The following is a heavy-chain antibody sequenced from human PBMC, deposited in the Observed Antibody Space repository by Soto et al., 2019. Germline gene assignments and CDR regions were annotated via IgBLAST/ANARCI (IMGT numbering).Heavy chain of an antibody. J-gene: IGHJ3*02. Sequence: QVQLVESGGGVVQPGRSLRLSCAASGFTFSSYAMHWARQAPGKGLEWVAVISYDGSNKYYADSVKGRFTISRDNSKNTLYLQMNSLRAEDTAVYYCARERPTNYYDSSGYYLDAFDIWGQGTMVTVSS. CDR3: ARERPTNYYDSSGYYLDAFDI. V-gene: IGHV3-30-3*01. CDR1: GFTFSSYA. CDR2: ISYDGSNK. D-gene: IGHD3-22*01.